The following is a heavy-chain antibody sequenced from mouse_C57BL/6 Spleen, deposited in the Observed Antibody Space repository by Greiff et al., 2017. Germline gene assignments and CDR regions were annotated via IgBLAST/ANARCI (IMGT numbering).Heavy chain of an antibody. CDR2: ISSGGSYT. J-gene: IGHJ2*01. D-gene: IGHD3-2*02. V-gene: IGHV5-6*01. CDR1: GFTFSSDG. Sequence: EVKLMESGGDLVKPGGSLKLSCAASGFTFSSDGLSWVRQTPDKRLEWVATISSGGSYTYYPDSVKRRITISRDNAKNTLYLQMSSLKSEDTAMYYCAGQGGQAYFGYWGQGTTLTVSS. CDR3: AGQGGQAYFGY.